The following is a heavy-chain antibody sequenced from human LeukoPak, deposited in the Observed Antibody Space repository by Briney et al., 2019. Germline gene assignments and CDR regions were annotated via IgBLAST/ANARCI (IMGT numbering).Heavy chain of an antibody. V-gene: IGHV3-53*01. J-gene: IGHJ3*02. CDR2: IYSGGST. CDR1: GFTVSSNY. CDR3: ARVGVVPAAIPDGFDI. D-gene: IGHD2-2*01. Sequence: XGSLRLSCAASGFTVSSNYMSWVRQAPGKGLEWVSVIYSGGSTYYADSVKGRFTISRDNSKNTLYLQMNSLTAEDTAVYYCARVGVVPAAIPDGFDIWGQGTMVTVSS.